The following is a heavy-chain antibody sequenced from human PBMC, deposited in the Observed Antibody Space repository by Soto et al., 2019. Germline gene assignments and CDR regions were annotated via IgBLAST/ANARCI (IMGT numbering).Heavy chain of an antibody. CDR1: GFTFSNAW. Sequence: GGSLRLSCAASGFTFSNAWMNWVRQAPGKGLEWVGRIKSKTDGGTTDYAAPVKGRFTISRDDSKNTLYLQMNSLKTEDTAVYYCTTQTGTTRFYYYYYGMDVWGQGTTVTVSS. V-gene: IGHV3-15*07. D-gene: IGHD1-7*01. CDR2: IKSKTDGGTT. CDR3: TTQTGTTRFYYYYYGMDV. J-gene: IGHJ6*02.